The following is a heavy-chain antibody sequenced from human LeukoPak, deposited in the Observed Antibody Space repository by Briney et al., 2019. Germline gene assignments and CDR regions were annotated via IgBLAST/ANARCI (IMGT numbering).Heavy chain of an antibody. D-gene: IGHD4-17*01. Sequence: GESLKISCKASGYSFATYWIGWVRQMPGKGLEWMGVIYPGDSDTIYSPTFHGQVIISADTSITTAYLQWGRLKASDTAMYYCARSSDYVFDHWGQGTLVTVSS. V-gene: IGHV5-51*01. CDR1: GYSFATYW. J-gene: IGHJ4*02. CDR2: IYPGDSDT. CDR3: ARSSDYVFDH.